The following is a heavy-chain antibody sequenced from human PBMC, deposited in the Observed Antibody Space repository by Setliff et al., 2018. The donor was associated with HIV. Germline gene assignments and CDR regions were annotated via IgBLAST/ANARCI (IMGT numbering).Heavy chain of an antibody. J-gene: IGHJ4*02. CDR1: GYSFTNDW. Sequence: PGESLKISCEGSGYSFTNDWIAWVRQMPGKGLEWMGFIYPGDSDTRYSPSFQGQVTISADKSINTAYLQWSSLKASDTAVYYCAISMGFKATTRLDFWGPGTLVTVSS. D-gene: IGHD3-10*01. CDR2: IYPGDSDT. CDR3: AISMGFKATTRLDF. V-gene: IGHV5-51*01.